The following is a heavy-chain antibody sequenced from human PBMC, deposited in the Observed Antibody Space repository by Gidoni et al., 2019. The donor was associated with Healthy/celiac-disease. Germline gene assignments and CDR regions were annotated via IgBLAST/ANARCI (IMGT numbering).Heavy chain of an antibody. CDR3: ARGQKHCSSTSCYYYYYYYGMDV. CDR1: AGSISSSSYH. D-gene: IGHD2-2*01. J-gene: IGHJ6*02. CDR2: ISYSGST. V-gene: IGHV4-39*07. Sequence: QLQLQESGPGLVKPSETLSLTCTVPAGSISSSSYHWGWIRQPPGKGLEWIGSISYSGSTYYNPSLKSRVTISVDTSKNQFSRKLSSVTAADTAVYYCARGQKHCSSTSCYYYYYYYGMDVWGQGTTVTVSS.